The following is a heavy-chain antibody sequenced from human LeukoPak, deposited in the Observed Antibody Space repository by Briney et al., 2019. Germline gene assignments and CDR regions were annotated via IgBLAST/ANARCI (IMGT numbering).Heavy chain of an antibody. CDR2: INHSGTT. J-gene: IGHJ5*02. CDR3: ARKEGGQLVNTRRWFDP. Sequence: SETLSLTCAVYGGSFSDYYWSWIRQSPGKGLEWIGEINHSGTTHYNPSLKSRVTISVDTSKNQFSLKLRSVTAADTAVYYCARKEGGQLVNTRRWFDPWGQGTLVTVSS. D-gene: IGHD6-13*01. V-gene: IGHV4-34*01. CDR1: GGSFSDYY.